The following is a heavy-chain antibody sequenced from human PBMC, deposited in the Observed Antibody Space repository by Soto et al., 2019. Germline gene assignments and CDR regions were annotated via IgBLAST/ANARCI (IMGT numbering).Heavy chain of an antibody. CDR2: FIPVYRTL. CDR3: ATGVIWIGYFTVDS. V-gene: IGHV1-69*13. Sequence: SVKVSCKASGGSFVKSAINWVRQTPGQGLEWLGGFIPVYRTLNYAQNSQGRVTITADEPTGTAYMTLSSLASDDTAVYYCATGVIWIGYFTVDSWGQGTRVTVSS. D-gene: IGHD3-3*01. J-gene: IGHJ4*02. CDR1: GGSFVKSA.